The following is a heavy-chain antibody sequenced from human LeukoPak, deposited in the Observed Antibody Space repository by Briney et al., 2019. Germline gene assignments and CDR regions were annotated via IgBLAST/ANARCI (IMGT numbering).Heavy chain of an antibody. CDR2: IQQDGGQK. Sequence: GGSLRLSCAASGFTFSNYWMIWVRQAPGKGLEWVANIQQDGGQKRYADSVRGRFTVSRDNAQTSMYLHMNSLRAEDTAVYYCARASNPWLQLSWGQGTLVTVSS. D-gene: IGHD5-24*01. CDR1: GFTFSNYW. V-gene: IGHV3-7*05. J-gene: IGHJ4*02. CDR3: ARASNPWLQLS.